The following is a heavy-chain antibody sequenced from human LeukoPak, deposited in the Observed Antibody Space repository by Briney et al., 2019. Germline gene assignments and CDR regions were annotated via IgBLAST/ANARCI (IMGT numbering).Heavy chain of an antibody. CDR1: GASVSSYY. D-gene: IGHD5-12*01. J-gene: IGHJ6*04. CDR3: ARMTYDPHGVDV. V-gene: IGHV4-59*02. Sequence: SETLSLTCTVSGASVSSYYWSWFRQPPGKGLEWIGYIDNSGSTNYNPSLRSRVTISVDKSKNQFSLKLSSVTAADTAVYYCARMTYDPHGVDVWGKGTTVTVSS. CDR2: IDNSGST.